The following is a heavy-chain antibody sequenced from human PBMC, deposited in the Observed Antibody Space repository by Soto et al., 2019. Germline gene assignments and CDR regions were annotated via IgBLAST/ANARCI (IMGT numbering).Heavy chain of an antibody. J-gene: IGHJ4*02. CDR2: IYYSGST. Sequence: SETLSLTYTVSGDSISSGGYYWSWIRQHPGKGLEWIGYIYYSGSTYYNPSLKSRVTISVDTSKNQFSLKLSSVTAADTAVYYCARGGIAAAAPPDYWGQGTLVTVSS. D-gene: IGHD6-13*01. CDR1: GDSISSGGYY. CDR3: ARGGIAAAAPPDY. V-gene: IGHV4-31*03.